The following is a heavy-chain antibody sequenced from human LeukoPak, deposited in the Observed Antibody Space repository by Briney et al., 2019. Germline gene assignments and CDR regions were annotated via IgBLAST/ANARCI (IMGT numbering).Heavy chain of an antibody. CDR2: INPNSGGT. J-gene: IGHJ4*02. V-gene: IGHV1-2*02. CDR3: ARVRFGELSPYDY. Sequence: ASVKVSCKASGYTFTGYYMHWVRQAPGQGLEWMGWINPNSGGTNYAQKFQGRVTMTRDTSISTAYMELSSLRSEDTAVYYCARVRFGELSPYDYWGQGTLVTVSS. D-gene: IGHD3-10*01. CDR1: GYTFTGYY.